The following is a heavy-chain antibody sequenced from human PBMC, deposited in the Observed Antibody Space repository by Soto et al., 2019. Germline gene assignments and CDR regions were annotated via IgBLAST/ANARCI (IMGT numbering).Heavy chain of an antibody. V-gene: IGHV4-61*01. Sequence: PSETLSLTCTVSGDSISSTRWWSWVRQSPGKGLECIGYISYSGSTNYNPSLKSRVTISVDTSKNQFSLKLSSVTAADTAVYYCARRYGKNAFDIWGQGTMVTVSS. D-gene: IGHD5-18*01. J-gene: IGHJ3*02. CDR3: ARRYGKNAFDI. CDR1: GDSISSTRW. CDR2: ISYSGST.